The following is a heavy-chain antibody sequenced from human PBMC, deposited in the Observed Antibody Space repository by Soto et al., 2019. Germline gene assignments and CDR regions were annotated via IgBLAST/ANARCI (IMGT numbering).Heavy chain of an antibody. D-gene: IGHD3-22*01. V-gene: IGHV1-69*02. J-gene: IGHJ5*02. CDR1: GGTFSSYT. CDR3: ARGSGYYYWFDP. Sequence: ASVKVSCKASGGTFSSYTISWVRQAPGQRLEWMGRIIPILGIANYSQKFEGRVTITRDTSASTAYMELSSLRSEDTAVYYCARGSGYYYWFDPWGQGTLVTVS. CDR2: IIPILGIA.